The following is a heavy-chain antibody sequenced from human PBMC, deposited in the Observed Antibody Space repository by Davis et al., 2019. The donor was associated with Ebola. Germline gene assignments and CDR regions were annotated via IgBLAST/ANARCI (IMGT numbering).Heavy chain of an antibody. CDR1: GLNFNSYS. D-gene: IGHD3-3*01. V-gene: IGHV3-48*02. CDR3: ARDQGANYGFWSGSYPWFDP. J-gene: IGHJ5*02. CDR2: ISHSSSTI. Sequence: GGSLRLSCAASGLNFNSYSMNWLRQAPGKGLEWVSYISHSSSTIYYAESVKGRFTISRDNAKNSLYLQMNSLRDDDSAVYYCARDQGANYGFWSGSYPWFDPWGQGTLVTVSS.